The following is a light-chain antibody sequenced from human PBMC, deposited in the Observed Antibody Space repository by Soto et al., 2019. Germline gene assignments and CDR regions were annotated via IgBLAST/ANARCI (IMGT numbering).Light chain of an antibody. Sequence: EIVLTQSPGTLSLSPGERATLSCRASQSVGSRFLAWYQQKPGQAPRLLMYGASSSATGIPDRFSVTGSGTDFTLAISRLEPEDFAVYYCQQYASLPYTLGLGTKLEIK. CDR2: GAS. V-gene: IGKV3-20*01. CDR1: QSVGSRF. J-gene: IGKJ2*01. CDR3: QQYASLPYT.